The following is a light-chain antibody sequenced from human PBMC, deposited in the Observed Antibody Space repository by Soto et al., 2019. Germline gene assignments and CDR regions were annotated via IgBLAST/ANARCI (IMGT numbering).Light chain of an antibody. CDR1: QNINSW. CDR3: QQDEISPIT. CDR2: KAS. Sequence: DIQMTQSPSTLSASVGDRVTITCRASQNINSWLAWYQQKPGKAPKLLIYKASSLESGVPSRFSGSGSGTEFTLTISSLQPDYFAAYYCQQDEISPITFGQGTRLEIK. V-gene: IGKV1-5*03. J-gene: IGKJ5*01.